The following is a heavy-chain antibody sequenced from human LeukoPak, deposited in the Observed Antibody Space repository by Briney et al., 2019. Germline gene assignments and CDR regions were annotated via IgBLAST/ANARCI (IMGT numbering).Heavy chain of an antibody. CDR3: ARGRDFLGFGINYYYMDV. V-gene: IGHV6-1*01. J-gene: IGHJ6*03. CDR1: GDSVSSTRSA. D-gene: IGHD3-10*01. CDR2: TYYRSKWYN. Sequence: SQTLSLTCAISGDSVSSTRSAWNWIRQSPSRGLEWLGRTYYRSKWYNDYAVSVKSRITIKPDTSKNQFSLQLNSVTPEDTAVYYCARGRDFLGFGINYYYMDVWGKGTTVTISS.